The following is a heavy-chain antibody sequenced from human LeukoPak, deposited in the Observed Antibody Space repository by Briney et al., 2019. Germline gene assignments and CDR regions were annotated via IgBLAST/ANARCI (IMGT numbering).Heavy chain of an antibody. J-gene: IGHJ3*02. CDR2: IYYRVTS. CDR1: GDSISTYY. Sequence: SETLSLTCTVSGDSISTYYWSWIRQPPGKGLEGIGYIYYRVTSDYNPSLKSRVTMSVDMSTRQISLKLSSVTAADTAVYYCARVGAVTMIVVVISDAFDIWGQGTMVTVSS. CDR3: ARVGAVTMIVVVISDAFDI. V-gene: IGHV4-59*12. D-gene: IGHD3-22*01.